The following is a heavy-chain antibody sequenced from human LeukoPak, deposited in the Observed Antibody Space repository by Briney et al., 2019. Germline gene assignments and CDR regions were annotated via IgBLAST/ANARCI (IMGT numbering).Heavy chain of an antibody. CDR1: GGSISSYS. J-gene: IGHJ4*02. CDR2: IYFSGAT. Sequence: SETLSLTCTVSGGSISSYSWSWIRQPPGKGLEWIGYIYFSGATNYNPSLKSRVTISRDTSKNQVSLKLSSVTAADTAVYFCARVVTTFGVINYFDWWGQGTLVTVSS. D-gene: IGHD3-3*01. V-gene: IGHV4-59*01. CDR3: ARVVTTFGVINYFDW.